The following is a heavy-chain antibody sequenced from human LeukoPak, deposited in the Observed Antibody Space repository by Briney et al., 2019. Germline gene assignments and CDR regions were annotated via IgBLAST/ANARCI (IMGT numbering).Heavy chain of an antibody. Sequence: GGSLRLSCAASGFTFNIYAMSWVRQAPGKGLAWVSGLNEDGGYTYYADSVKGRFTISRDNSENTLYLQMNSLRAEDTAVYYCAKEKEDYYDSSGYSPLGYWGQGTLVTVSS. CDR1: GFTFNIYA. D-gene: IGHD3-22*01. J-gene: IGHJ4*02. CDR3: AKEKEDYYDSSGYSPLGY. V-gene: IGHV3-23*01. CDR2: LNEDGGYT.